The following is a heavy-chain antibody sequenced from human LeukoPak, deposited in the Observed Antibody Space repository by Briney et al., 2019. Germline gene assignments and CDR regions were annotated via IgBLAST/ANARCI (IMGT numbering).Heavy chain of an antibody. Sequence: AGGSLRLSCAASGFTFNSYWMHWVRQAPGKGLVWVSRISTDGSSAMYADSVKGRFTISRDNAKNTLYLQTNSLRAEDTAVYYCARVNVCPRCHFDYWGQGTLVTVSS. D-gene: IGHD3-16*01. V-gene: IGHV3-74*03. J-gene: IGHJ4*02. CDR2: ISTDGSSA. CDR1: GFTFNSYW. CDR3: ARVNVCPRCHFDY.